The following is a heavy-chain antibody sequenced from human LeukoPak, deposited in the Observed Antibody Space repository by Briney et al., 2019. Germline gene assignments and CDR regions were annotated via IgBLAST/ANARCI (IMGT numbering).Heavy chain of an antibody. CDR1: GFTFSTYV. D-gene: IGHD6-19*01. CDR3: AKDPRGTYSGWYTGDALDV. Sequence: GGSLRLSCAASGFTFSTYVMSWVRQAPGKGLEWVSAISGSGGTTYYADSVKGRFTISRDNSKNTVYLHLNNLRAEDTAIYFCAKDPRGTYSGWYTGDALDVWGQGTMVTASS. J-gene: IGHJ3*01. CDR2: ISGSGGTT. V-gene: IGHV3-23*01.